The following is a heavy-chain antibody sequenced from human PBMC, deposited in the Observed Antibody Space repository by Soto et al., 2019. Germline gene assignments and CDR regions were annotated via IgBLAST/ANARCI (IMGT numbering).Heavy chain of an antibody. Sequence: GGSLRLSCAASGFTFSSYWMTWVRQAPGKGLEWVANIKQDGSEKYYVDSVKGRFTISRDNAKNSLYLQMNSLRAEDTAVYYCARDRTSGDGYNWYFQHWGQGTLVTVSS. CDR1: GFTFSSYW. CDR3: ARDRTSGDGYNWYFQH. V-gene: IGHV3-7*01. CDR2: IKQDGSEK. D-gene: IGHD5-12*01. J-gene: IGHJ1*01.